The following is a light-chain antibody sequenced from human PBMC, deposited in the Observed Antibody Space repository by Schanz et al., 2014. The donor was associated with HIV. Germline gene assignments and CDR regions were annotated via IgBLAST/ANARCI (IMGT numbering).Light chain of an antibody. J-gene: IGKJ2*01. CDR1: QSVLYSSNNKNY. CDR3: QQYYTMPPT. V-gene: IGKV4-1*01. CDR2: WAS. Sequence: DIVMTQSPDSLAVSLGERATFNCKSSQSVLYSSNNKNYLAWYQQKPGQPPKLLIYWASTRESGVPDRFSGGGSGTDFTLTISSLQAEDVAVYYCQQYYTMPPTFGRGTKLQIK.